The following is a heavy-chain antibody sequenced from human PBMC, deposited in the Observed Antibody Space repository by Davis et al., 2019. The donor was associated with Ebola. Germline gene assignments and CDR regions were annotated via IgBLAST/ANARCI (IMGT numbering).Heavy chain of an antibody. CDR3: TRLTQRIYAFDI. Sequence: GESLKISCTASGFTFGDYAMRWVRQAPGKGLEWVGFIRRKAYGGTTEYAASVKGRFTISRDDSKSIAYLQMNSLKTEDTAVYYCTRLTQRIYAFDIWGQGTMVTVSS. J-gene: IGHJ3*02. CDR2: IRRKAYGGTT. CDR1: GFTFGDYA. V-gene: IGHV3-49*04. D-gene: IGHD6-25*01.